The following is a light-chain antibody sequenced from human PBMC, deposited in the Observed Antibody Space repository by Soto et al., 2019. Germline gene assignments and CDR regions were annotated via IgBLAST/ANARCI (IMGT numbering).Light chain of an antibody. CDR3: MDGGQRPPE. Sequence: DLVMTQSPLSLPVTPGEPASISCRSSQSLLHSHGYNSLDWYLQKPGQSPQLLIYWGSNRASGVRDRFSGGGSGADITRKINSVEADDLGVDFCMDGGQRPPEFGQGNKVVLK. J-gene: IGKJ1*01. CDR2: WGS. CDR1: QSLLHSHGYNS. V-gene: IGKV2-28*01.